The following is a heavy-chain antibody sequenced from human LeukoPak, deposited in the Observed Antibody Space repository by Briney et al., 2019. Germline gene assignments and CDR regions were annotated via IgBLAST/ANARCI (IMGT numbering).Heavy chain of an antibody. CDR3: STDVTSPVGY. CDR1: GFTFTTYG. V-gene: IGHV3-23*01. D-gene: IGHD4-17*01. J-gene: IGHJ4*02. CDR2: IGGSGTRT. Sequence: GGSLRLSCSASGFTFTTYGMNWVRQAPGKGLEWVSGIGGSGTRTYYADSVKGRFTISRDNSKNTLYLQMNSLRADDTAVYYCSTDVTSPVGYWGQGTLVTVSS.